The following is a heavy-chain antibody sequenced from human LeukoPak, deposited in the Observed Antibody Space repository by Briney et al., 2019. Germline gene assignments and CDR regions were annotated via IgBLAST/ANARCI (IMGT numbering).Heavy chain of an antibody. Sequence: PGGSLRLSCEASGFNVNVAYLNWVRQAPGKGLEWVSYISSSGSTIYYADSVKGRFTISRDNAKNSLYLQMNSLRAEDTAVYYCAELGITMIGGVWGKGTTVTISS. V-gene: IGHV3-11*04. D-gene: IGHD3-10*02. CDR3: AELGITMIGGV. CDR2: ISSSGSTI. J-gene: IGHJ6*04. CDR1: GFNVNVAY.